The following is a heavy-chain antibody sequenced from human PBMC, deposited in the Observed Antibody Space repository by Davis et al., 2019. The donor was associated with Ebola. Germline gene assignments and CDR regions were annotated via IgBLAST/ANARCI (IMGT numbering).Heavy chain of an antibody. Sequence: GESLKISCAASGFTFSSYSMNWVRQAPGKGLECVSSISSYSDYIYYADSVKGRFTASRDNAKNSLYLQMNSLRAEDTAVYYCARGEDLLWYFDYWGQGTLVTVSS. J-gene: IGHJ4*02. CDR3: ARGEDLLWYFDY. D-gene: IGHD2-15*01. V-gene: IGHV3-21*01. CDR1: GFTFSSYS. CDR2: ISSYSDYI.